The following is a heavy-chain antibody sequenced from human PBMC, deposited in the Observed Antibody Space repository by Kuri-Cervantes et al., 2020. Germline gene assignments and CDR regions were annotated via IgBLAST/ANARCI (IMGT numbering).Heavy chain of an antibody. D-gene: IGHD3-3*01. CDR2: IIPIFGTA. CDR3: ARDYCYYDFWSGCSGLDY. V-gene: IGHV1-69*05. CDR1: GYTFTSYG. J-gene: IGHJ4*02. Sequence: SVKVSCKASGYTFTSYGISWVRQAPGQGLEWMGGIIPIFGTANYAQKFQGRVTITTDESTSTAYMELSSLRSEDTAVYYCARDYCYYDFWSGCSGLDYWGQGTLVTVSS.